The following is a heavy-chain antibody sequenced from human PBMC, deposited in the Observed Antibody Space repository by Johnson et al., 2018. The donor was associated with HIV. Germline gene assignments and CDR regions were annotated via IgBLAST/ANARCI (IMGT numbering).Heavy chain of an antibody. CDR1: GFTFINAW. Sequence: VQLVESGGTLVKPGGSLSLSCAASGFTFINAWMTWVRQSPGKGLEWVGRIKSKTDGGTTDYAAPVKGRFTISRDDSKNTLYLQMNSLRAEETAVYYCGRDRAWNYEGAFDVWGQGTMVTVSS. CDR2: IKSKTDGGTT. CDR3: GRDRAWNYEGAFDV. V-gene: IGHV3-15*02. J-gene: IGHJ3*01. D-gene: IGHD1-7*01.